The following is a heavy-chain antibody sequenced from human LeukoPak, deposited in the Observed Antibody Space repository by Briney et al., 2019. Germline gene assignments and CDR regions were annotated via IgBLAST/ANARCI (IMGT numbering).Heavy chain of an antibody. CDR1: GFTFSSYA. J-gene: IGHJ4*02. V-gene: IGHV3-23*01. Sequence: PGGSLRLSCAASGFTFSSYAMSWVRQAPGKGLEWVSSISGSGGRTHYTDSVKGRFTISRDNSRNMLFLQMNSLRADDTAVYYCAKDLVVGALDYWGQGTLVTVSS. CDR2: ISGSGGRT. D-gene: IGHD1-26*01. CDR3: AKDLVVGALDY.